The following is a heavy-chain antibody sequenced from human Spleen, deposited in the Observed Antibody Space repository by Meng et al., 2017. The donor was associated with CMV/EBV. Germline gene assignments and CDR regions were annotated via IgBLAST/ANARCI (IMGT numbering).Heavy chain of an antibody. CDR1: GGSISSYY. D-gene: IGHD2-2*01. CDR3: ARVGPAATYYYYGMDV. Sequence: GSLRLSCTVSGGSISSYYWSWIRQPPGKGLEWIGYIYYSGSTNYNPSLKSRVTISVDTSKNQFSLKLSSVTAADTAVYYCARVGPAATYYYYGMDVWGQGTTVTVSS. V-gene: IGHV4-59*01. CDR2: IYYSGST. J-gene: IGHJ6*02.